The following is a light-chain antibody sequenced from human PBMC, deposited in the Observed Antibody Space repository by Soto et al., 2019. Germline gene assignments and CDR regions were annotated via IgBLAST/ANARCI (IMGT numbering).Light chain of an antibody. Sequence: EIVLTQSPATLSLSPGERAHLSCRASQSVSRYLAWYQQRPGQAPRLLIYDASTRATGIPARFRGTGSGTDFTLTISSLEPEDFAVYYCQQRSNWPPLTFGGGTKVEIK. CDR2: DAS. CDR3: QQRSNWPPLT. J-gene: IGKJ4*01. CDR1: QSVSRY. V-gene: IGKV3-11*01.